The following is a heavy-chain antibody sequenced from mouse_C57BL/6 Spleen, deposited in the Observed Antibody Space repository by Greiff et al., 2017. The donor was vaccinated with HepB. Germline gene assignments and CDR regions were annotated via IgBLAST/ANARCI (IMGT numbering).Heavy chain of an antibody. CDR2: LWGGGST. CDR1: GFSLTSSG. Sequence: VMLVESGPGLVAPSQSLSITCTVSGFSLTSSGVDWVRQPPGTGLEWLGVLWGGGSTNYNSALMSRLSISKDNSKSQVFLKMNSLQTDDTAMYYCAKRDRGGWFAYWGQGTLVTVSA. V-gene: IGHV2-9*01. D-gene: IGHD3-3*01. J-gene: IGHJ3*01. CDR3: AKRDRGGWFAY.